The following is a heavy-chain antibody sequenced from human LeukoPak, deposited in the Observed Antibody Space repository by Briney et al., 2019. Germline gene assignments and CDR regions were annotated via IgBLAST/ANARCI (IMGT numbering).Heavy chain of an antibody. D-gene: IGHD1-26*01. V-gene: IGHV4-38-2*02. CDR1: GYSISSGYY. J-gene: IGHJ4*02. Sequence: SETLSLTCTVSGYSISSGYYWGWIRQPPGKGQEWIGSIYHSGSTYYNPSLKSRVTISVDTSKNQFSLKLSSVTAADTAVYYCARETPVGAKFVYWGQGTLVTVSS. CDR3: ARETPVGAKFVY. CDR2: IYHSGST.